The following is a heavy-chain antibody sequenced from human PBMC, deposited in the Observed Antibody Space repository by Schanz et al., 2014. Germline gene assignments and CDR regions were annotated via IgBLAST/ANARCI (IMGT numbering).Heavy chain of an antibody. CDR3: VRELSGGTFDY. Sequence: QVQLVQSGGEVKTPGASVKVSCKASGYSFSAYYIHWMRQAPGQGLEWLGRFTHISQKFQGRVTMTRDTSSTTAYMELNSLRSDDTAVYYCVRELSGGTFDYWGQGALVTVSS. CDR1: GYSFSAYY. D-gene: IGHD1-1*01. CDR2: FT. V-gene: IGHV1-2*06. J-gene: IGHJ4*02.